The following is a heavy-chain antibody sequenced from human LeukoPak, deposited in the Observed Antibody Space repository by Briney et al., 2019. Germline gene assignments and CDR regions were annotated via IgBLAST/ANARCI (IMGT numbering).Heavy chain of an antibody. V-gene: IGHV3-74*01. D-gene: IGHD5-18*01. CDR1: GFTFSTYW. J-gene: IGHJ4*02. CDR2: IHSNGIYT. CDR3: AGEGLGYSYGY. Sequence: PGGSLRLSCAASGFTFSTYWMHWVRQVPGKGLVWVSRIHSNGIYTYYADFVKGRFTISRDNAKNTLYLQMNSLRAEDTAVYYCAGEGLGYSYGYWGQEALVTVSS.